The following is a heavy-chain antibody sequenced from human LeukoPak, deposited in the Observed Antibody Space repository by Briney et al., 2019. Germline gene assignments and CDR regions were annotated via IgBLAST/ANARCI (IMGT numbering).Heavy chain of an antibody. CDR1: GYSFTNYW. J-gene: IGHJ4*02. V-gene: IGHV5-10-1*01. CDR2: IDPSDSYT. Sequence: GESLRISCKGSGYSFTNYWITWVRQMPGKGLEWMGRIDPSDSYTNYSPSFQGRVTISADRSISAAYLQWSSLKASDTAMYYCARLKYYGSGSYYLAYWGQGTLVTVSS. D-gene: IGHD3-10*01. CDR3: ARLKYYGSGSYYLAY.